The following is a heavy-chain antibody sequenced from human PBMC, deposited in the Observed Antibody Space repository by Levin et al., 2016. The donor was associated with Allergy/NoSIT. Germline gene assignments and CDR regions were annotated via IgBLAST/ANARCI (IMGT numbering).Heavy chain of an antibody. CDR2: RYFRGSA. Sequence: WIRQPPGKGLEWIGSRYFRGSAYYSASLKSRVTISGDMSKNQFSLKMTSVTAADTAVYFCARQSGSFRAFDPWGQGTLVTVSS. CDR3: ARQSGSFRAFDP. V-gene: IGHV4-39*01. D-gene: IGHD3-10*01. J-gene: IGHJ5*02.